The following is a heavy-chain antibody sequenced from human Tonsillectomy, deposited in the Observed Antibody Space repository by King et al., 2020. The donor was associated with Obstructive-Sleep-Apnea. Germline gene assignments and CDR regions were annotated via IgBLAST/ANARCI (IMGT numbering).Heavy chain of an antibody. J-gene: IGHJ5*02. V-gene: IGHV3-9*01. D-gene: IGHD3-10*01. CDR3: AKGPLYGSGSYGWFDP. Sequence: VQLVESGGGLVQPGRSLRLSCAASGFTFDDYAMHWVRQAPGKGLEWVSGISWNSGSIGYADSVKGRFTISRDNAKNSLYLQMNSLRAEDTALYYCAKGPLYGSGSYGWFDPWGQGTLVTVSS. CDR1: GFTFDDYA. CDR2: ISWNSGSI.